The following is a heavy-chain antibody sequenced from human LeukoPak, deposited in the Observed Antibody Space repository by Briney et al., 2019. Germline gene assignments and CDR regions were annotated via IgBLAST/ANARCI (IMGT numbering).Heavy chain of an antibody. V-gene: IGHV1-2*06. D-gene: IGHD2-15*01. Sequence: GASVKVSCKHSGYTFTGDYMHWVRQAPGQGREWMGRINPNSGGTNYAQKLQGRVTMTRDTSISTAYMELSRLRSDDTAVYYCARGRRSGGSCYSDYWGQGTLVTVSS. CDR2: INPNSGGT. J-gene: IGHJ4*02. CDR1: GYTFTGDY. CDR3: ARGRRSGGSCYSDY.